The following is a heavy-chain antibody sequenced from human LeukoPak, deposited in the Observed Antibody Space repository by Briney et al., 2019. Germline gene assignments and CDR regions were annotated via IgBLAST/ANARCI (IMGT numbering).Heavy chain of an antibody. CDR1: GGSISSYY. D-gene: IGHD3-22*01. CDR3: ARVSSSTYYYDSSGYSPFDY. CDR2: IYYSGST. Sequence: PSETLSLTCTVSGGSISSYYWSWIRQPAGKGLEWIGYIYYSGSTYYNPSLKSRVTISVDTSKNQFSLKLSSVTAADTAVYYCARVSSSTYYYDSSGYSPFDYWGQGTLVTVSS. J-gene: IGHJ4*02. V-gene: IGHV4-59*06.